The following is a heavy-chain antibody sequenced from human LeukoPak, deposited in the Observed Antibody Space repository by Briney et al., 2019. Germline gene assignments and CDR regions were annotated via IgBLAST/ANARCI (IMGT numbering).Heavy chain of an antibody. J-gene: IGHJ3*02. CDR1: GGSISSYY. Sequence: PSETLSLTCTVSGGSISSYYWSWIRQPPGKGLEWIGYIYYSGSTNYNPSLKSRVTISVDTSKNQFSLKLSSVTAADTAVYYCARSSIYGDYGVFDIWGQGTMVTVSS. V-gene: IGHV4-59*01. CDR2: IYYSGST. CDR3: ARSSIYGDYGVFDI. D-gene: IGHD4-17*01.